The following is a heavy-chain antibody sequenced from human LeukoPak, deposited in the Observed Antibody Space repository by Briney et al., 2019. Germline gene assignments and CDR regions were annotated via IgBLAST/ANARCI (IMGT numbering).Heavy chain of an antibody. CDR3: ARALRSYSSSWDYYYYMDV. J-gene: IGHJ6*03. V-gene: IGHV4-4*07. D-gene: IGHD6-13*01. CDR1: GGSISSYY. Sequence: SETLSLTCTVSGGSISSYYWSWIRQPAGKGLEWTGRVYTSGSTNYNPSLKSRVTMSVDTSKNQFSLKLSSVTAADTAVYYCARALRSYSSSWDYYYYMDVWGKGTTVTVSS. CDR2: VYTSGST.